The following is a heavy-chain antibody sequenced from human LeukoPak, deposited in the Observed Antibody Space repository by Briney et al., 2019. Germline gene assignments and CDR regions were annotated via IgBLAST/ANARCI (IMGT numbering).Heavy chain of an antibody. J-gene: IGHJ4*02. D-gene: IGHD3-22*01. CDR1: GFTLSSYA. CDR2: ISYDGTNK. V-gene: IGHV3-30*01. Sequence: HTGGSLRLSCAASGFTLSSYAMHWVRQAPGKGLEWVALISYDGTNKFYEDSVKGRFTISRDNSKNTLFLQVNSLRAEDTAVYYCARDLTGWGESSGYSDYWGQGTLVTVSS. CDR3: ARDLTGWGESSGYSDY.